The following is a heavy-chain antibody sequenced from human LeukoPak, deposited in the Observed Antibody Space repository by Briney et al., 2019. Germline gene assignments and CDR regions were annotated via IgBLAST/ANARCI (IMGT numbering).Heavy chain of an antibody. Sequence: ASVKVSCKASGYTFTDHGINWMRQAPGQGLEWMGWISATSGNTYYAQTFQDRVTMTTDASTSTAYMELRDLTADDTAVYYCGKGSSGWSRDPWGQGILVTVSS. D-gene: IGHD6-19*01. V-gene: IGHV1-18*01. CDR3: GKGSSGWSRDP. CDR1: GYTFTDHG. CDR2: ISATSGNT. J-gene: IGHJ5*02.